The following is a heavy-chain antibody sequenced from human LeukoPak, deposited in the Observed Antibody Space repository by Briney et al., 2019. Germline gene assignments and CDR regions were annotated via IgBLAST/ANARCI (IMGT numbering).Heavy chain of an antibody. J-gene: IGHJ4*02. D-gene: IGHD3-10*01. CDR1: GFTFSSYA. Sequence: GRSLRLSCAASGFTFSSYAMHWVRQAPGKGLEWVAVISYDGSNKYYADSVKGRFTISRDNSKNTLYLQMNSLRAEDTAVYYCAKGPIWFGEDYWGQGTLVTVSS. CDR2: ISYDGSNK. CDR3: AKGPIWFGEDY. V-gene: IGHV3-30-3*01.